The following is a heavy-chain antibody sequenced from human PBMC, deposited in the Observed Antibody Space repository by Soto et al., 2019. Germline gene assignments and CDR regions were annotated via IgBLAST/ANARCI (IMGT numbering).Heavy chain of an antibody. CDR3: ARGGYYDFWSGYYPTPTKYYYYGMDV. CDR2: IYYSGST. V-gene: IGHV4-61*01. J-gene: IGHJ6*02. CDR1: GGSVSSGSYY. D-gene: IGHD3-3*01. Sequence: SETLSLTCTVSGGSVSSGSYYWSWIRQPPGKGLEWIGYIYYSGSTNYNPSLKSRVTISVDTSKNQFSLKLSSVTAADTAVYYCARGGYYDFWSGYYPTPTKYYYYGMDVWGQGTTVTVSS.